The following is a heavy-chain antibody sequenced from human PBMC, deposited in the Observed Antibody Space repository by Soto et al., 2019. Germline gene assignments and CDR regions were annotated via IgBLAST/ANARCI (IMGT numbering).Heavy chain of an antibody. J-gene: IGHJ4*02. CDR1: GFTFSSYG. CDR3: AKDVGGWIGSWLLPGFAY. D-gene: IGHD3-22*01. CDR2: ISYDGSNK. V-gene: IGHV3-30*18. Sequence: GGSLRLSCAASGFTFSSYGMHWVRQAPGKGLEWVAVISYDGSNKYYADSVKGRFTISRENSKNTLYLQMNSLRDEDTAVYYCAKDVGGWIGSWLLPGFAYWGQGTLVTVSS.